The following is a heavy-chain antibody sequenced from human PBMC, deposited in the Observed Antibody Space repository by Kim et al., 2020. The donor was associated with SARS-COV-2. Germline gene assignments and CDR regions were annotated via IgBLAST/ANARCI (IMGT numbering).Heavy chain of an antibody. D-gene: IGHD4-17*01. J-gene: IGHJ4*02. CDR2: ISSSSSYT. V-gene: IGHV3-11*05. CDR3: ARDGDYGGNGPHFDY. CDR1: GFTFSDYY. Sequence: GGSLRLSCAASGFTFSDYYMSWIRQAPGKGLEWVSYISSSSSYTNYADSVKGRFTISRDNAKNSLYLQMNSLRAEDTAVYYCARDGDYGGNGPHFDYWGAGTLVTVSS.